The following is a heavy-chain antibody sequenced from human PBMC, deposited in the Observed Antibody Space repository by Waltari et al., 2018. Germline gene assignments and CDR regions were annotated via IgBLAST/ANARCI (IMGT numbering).Heavy chain of an antibody. CDR1: GGTFSSYA. CDR3: ARGLDSSGYIVGDDAFDI. V-gene: IGHV1-69*04. D-gene: IGHD3-22*01. Sequence: QVQLVQSGAEVKKPGSSVKVSCKASGGTFSSYAISWVRQAPGQGLEWMGGIIPILGIANYAQKFQGRVTMTADESTSTAYMELSSLRSEDTAVYYCARGLDSSGYIVGDDAFDIWGQGTMVTVSS. CDR2: IIPILGIA. J-gene: IGHJ3*02.